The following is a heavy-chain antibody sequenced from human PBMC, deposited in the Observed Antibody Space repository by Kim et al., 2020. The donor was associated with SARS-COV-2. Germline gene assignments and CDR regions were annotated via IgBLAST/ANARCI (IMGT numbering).Heavy chain of an antibody. CDR2: IKQDGSEK. CDR1: GFTFSSYW. V-gene: IGHV3-7*03. D-gene: IGHD3-9*01. CDR3: ARDRPRVDSLTAYYISSAGQDNWFDP. J-gene: IGHJ5*02. Sequence: GGSLRLSCAASGFTFSSYWMSWVRQAPGKGLEWVANIKQDGSEKYYVDSVKGRFTISRDNAKNSLYLQMNSLRAEDTAVYYCARDRPRVDSLTAYYISSAGQDNWFDPWGQGTLVTVSS.